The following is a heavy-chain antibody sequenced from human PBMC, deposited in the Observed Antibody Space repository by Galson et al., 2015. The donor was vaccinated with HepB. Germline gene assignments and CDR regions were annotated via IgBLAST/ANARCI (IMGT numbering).Heavy chain of an antibody. CDR3: ARGLLAAAGRGGYFDL. D-gene: IGHD6-13*01. V-gene: IGHV4-39*07. CDR2: INHSGST. Sequence: SETLSLTCTVSGGSISSSSYYWGWIRQPPGKGLEWIGEINHSGSTNYNPSLKSRVTISVDTSKNQFSLKLSSVTAADTAVYYCARGLLAAAGRGGYFDLWGRGTLVTVSS. J-gene: IGHJ2*01. CDR1: GGSISSSSYY.